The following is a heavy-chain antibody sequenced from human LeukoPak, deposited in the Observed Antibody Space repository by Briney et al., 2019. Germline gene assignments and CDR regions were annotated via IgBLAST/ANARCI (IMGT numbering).Heavy chain of an antibody. V-gene: IGHV1-24*01. CDR2: FDPEDGET. Sequence: ASVKVSCKVSGYTLTELSMHWVRQAPGKGLEWMGGFDPEDGETIYAQKFQGRVTMTEDTSTDTAYMELSSLRSEDTAVYYCAREPTGGYSYGRGHWFDPWGQGTLVTVSS. D-gene: IGHD5-18*01. CDR1: GYTLTELS. J-gene: IGHJ5*02. CDR3: AREPTGGYSYGRGHWFDP.